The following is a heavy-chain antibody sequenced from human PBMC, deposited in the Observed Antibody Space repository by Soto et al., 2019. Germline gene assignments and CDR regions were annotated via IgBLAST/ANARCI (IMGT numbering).Heavy chain of an antibody. D-gene: IGHD1-1*01. J-gene: IGHJ4*02. CDR2: ISDRGDTT. CDR1: GFTFSSYA. V-gene: IGHV3-23*01. Sequence: EVQLLESGGGLVQPGGSLRLSCAASGFTFSSYAMSWVRQAPGKELEWVSAISDRGDTTHYADSVKGRFTISRDTSKNTLYLQLNTLRADDTAVYYCAKYKPGTTSFDCWGQGTLVTVS. CDR3: AKYKPGTTSFDC.